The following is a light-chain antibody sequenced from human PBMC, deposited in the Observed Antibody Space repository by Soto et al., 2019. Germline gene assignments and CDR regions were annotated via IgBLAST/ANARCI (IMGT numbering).Light chain of an antibody. Sequence: EIVMTQSPATLSLSPGERATLSCRASQTIDNTLAGYQRKTGQAARLLIIDASTSATGVTARFSGSRSGTADSLTISSMQSEDFAVYYCQHYSYWTYTFGQGTKVDIK. V-gene: IGKV3-15*01. J-gene: IGKJ2*01. CDR1: QTIDNT. CDR3: QHYSYWTYT. CDR2: DAS.